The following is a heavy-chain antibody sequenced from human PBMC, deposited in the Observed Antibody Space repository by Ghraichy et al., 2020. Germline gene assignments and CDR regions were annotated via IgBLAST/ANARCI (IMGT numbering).Heavy chain of an antibody. CDR1: GGSFSGYY. J-gene: IGHJ4*02. D-gene: IGHD4-17*01. CDR2: INHSGST. V-gene: IGHV4-34*01. CDR3: ARWGGRYGDYEDY. Sequence: SETLSLTCAVYGGSFSGYYWSWIRQPPGKGLEWIGEINHSGSTNYNPSLKSRVTISVDTSKNQFSLKLSSVTAADTAVYYCARWGGRYGDYEDYWGQGTLVTVSS.